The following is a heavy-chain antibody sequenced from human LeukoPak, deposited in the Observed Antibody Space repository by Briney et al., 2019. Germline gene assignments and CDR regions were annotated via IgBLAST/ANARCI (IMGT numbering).Heavy chain of an antibody. CDR1: GASMSSDPSY. Sequence: PSETLSLTCTVSGASMSSDPSYWSWIRQPPGKGLEWIGYIFYGGTTNYNPSLKSRVTMSVDTSKNQFSLKLRFVTAADTAAYFCAGDRTGYFFDDWGQGTLVTVSS. CDR2: IFYGGTT. J-gene: IGHJ4*02. V-gene: IGHV4-31*03. CDR3: AGDRTGYFFDD.